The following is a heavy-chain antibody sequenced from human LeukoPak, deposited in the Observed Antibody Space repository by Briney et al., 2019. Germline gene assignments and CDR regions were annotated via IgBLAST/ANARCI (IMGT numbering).Heavy chain of an antibody. CDR1: GGSFSDYY. J-gene: IGHJ4*02. V-gene: IGHV4-34*01. D-gene: IGHD6-13*01. CDR2: INHSGST. Sequence: SETLSLTCAVYGGSFSDYYWSWIRQPPGKGLEWIGEINHSGSTNYNPSLKSRVTISVDTSKNQFSLKLSSVTAADTAVYYCAYSSSWGFDYWGQGTLVTVSS. CDR3: AYSSSWGFDY.